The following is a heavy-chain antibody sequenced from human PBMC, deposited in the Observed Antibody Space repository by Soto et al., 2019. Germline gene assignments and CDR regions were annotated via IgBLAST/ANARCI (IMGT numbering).Heavy chain of an antibody. CDR3: ARGPITIFGVVIHNFDY. D-gene: IGHD3-3*01. CDR1: GYTFTSYG. Sequence: ASVKVSCKASGYTFTSYGISCVRQAPGQGLEWMGWISAYNGNTNYAQKLQGRVTMTTDTSTSTAYMELRSLRSDDTAVYYCARGPITIFGVVIHNFDYWGQGTLVTVSS. CDR2: ISAYNGNT. J-gene: IGHJ4*02. V-gene: IGHV1-18*01.